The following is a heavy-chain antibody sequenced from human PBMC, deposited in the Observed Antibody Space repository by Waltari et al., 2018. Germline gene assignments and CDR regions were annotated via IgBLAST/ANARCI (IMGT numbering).Heavy chain of an antibody. J-gene: IGHJ1*01. Sequence: QVQLVQSGAEVKKPGSSVKVSCKASGGTFSSYAISWVRQAPGQGLEWMGGSIPIFGTANYAQKFQGRVTMTADESTSTAYMELSSLRSEDTAVYYCARGSIAAAGTIGYFQHWGQGTLVTVSS. CDR3: ARGSIAAAGTIGYFQH. CDR2: SIPIFGTA. CDR1: GGTFSSYA. D-gene: IGHD6-13*01. V-gene: IGHV1-69*01.